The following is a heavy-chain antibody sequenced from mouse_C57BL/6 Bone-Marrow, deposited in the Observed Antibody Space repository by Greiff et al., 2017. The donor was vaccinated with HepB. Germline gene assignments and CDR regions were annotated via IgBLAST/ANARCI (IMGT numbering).Heavy chain of an antibody. CDR3: ARDRPLRGYFDY. V-gene: IGHV5-4*01. CDR2: ISDGGSYT. CDR1: GFTFSSYA. J-gene: IGHJ2*01. D-gene: IGHD6-1*01. Sequence: EVKLMESGGGLVKPGGSLKLSCAASGFTFSSYAMSWVRQTPEKRLEWVATISDGGSYTYYPDNVKGRFTISRDNAKNNLYLQMSHLRSEDTAMYYCARDRPLRGYFDYRGQGTTLTVSS.